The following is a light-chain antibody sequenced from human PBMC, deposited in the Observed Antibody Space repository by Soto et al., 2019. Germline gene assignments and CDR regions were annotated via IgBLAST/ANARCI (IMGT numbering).Light chain of an antibody. CDR1: QSLSSNY. Sequence: EIVLTQSPGTLSLSPGDRATLSCRASQSLSSNYLAWYQQRPGQSPRLLVYGASSRATGIPDRFSGSGFGTDFALTISRLEPEDSAVYYCHQYDNAPFTFGPGTRVGIK. J-gene: IGKJ3*01. CDR3: HQYDNAPFT. V-gene: IGKV3-20*01. CDR2: GAS.